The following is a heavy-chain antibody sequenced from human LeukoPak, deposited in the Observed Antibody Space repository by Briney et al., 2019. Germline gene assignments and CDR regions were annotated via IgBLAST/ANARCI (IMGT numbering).Heavy chain of an antibody. V-gene: IGHV3-23*01. J-gene: IGHJ5*02. CDR3: ARDYYMGIADQ. CDR1: GFTFSNYG. D-gene: IGHD3-22*01. Sequence: GGSLRLSCAASGFTFSNYGMSWVRQAPGKGLEWVSTISGSGGITYYADSVKGRFTISRDNAKNTLYLQMNSLRVEDTSVYYCARDYYMGIADQWGQGTRVTVSS. CDR2: ISGSGGIT.